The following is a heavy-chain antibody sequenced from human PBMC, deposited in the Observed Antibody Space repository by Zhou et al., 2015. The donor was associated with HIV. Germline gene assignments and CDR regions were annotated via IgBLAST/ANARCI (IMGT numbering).Heavy chain of an antibody. CDR3: ARGRAVAGLIGDDAFDI. V-gene: IGHV1-69*12. Sequence: QVQLVQSGAEVKKPGSSVKVSCKASGGTFSSYAISWVRQAPGQGLEWMGGIIPIFGTANYAQKFQGRVTITADESTSTAYMELSSLRSEDTAVYYCARGRAVAGLIGDDAFDIWGQGTMVTVSS. J-gene: IGHJ3*02. CDR2: IIPIFGTA. CDR1: GGTFSSYA. D-gene: IGHD6-19*01.